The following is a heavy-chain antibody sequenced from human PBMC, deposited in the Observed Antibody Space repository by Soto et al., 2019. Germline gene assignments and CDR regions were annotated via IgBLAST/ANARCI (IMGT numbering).Heavy chain of an antibody. CDR3: ARRMSDDILTGYTQDY. V-gene: IGHV3-11*01. J-gene: IGHJ4*02. CDR2: ISSSGSTI. D-gene: IGHD3-9*01. Sequence: GGSLRLSCAASGFTFSDYYMSWIRQAPGKGLEWVSYISSSGSTIYYADSVKGRFTISRDNAKNSLYLQMNSLRAEDTAVYYCARRMSDDILTGYTQDYWGQGTLVTVSS. CDR1: GFTFSDYY.